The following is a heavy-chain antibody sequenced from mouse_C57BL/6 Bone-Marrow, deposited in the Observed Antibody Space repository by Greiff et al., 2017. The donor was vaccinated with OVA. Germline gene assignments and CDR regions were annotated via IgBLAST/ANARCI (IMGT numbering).Heavy chain of an antibody. CDR2: IYPGDGDT. D-gene: IGHD4-1*01. CDR1: GYAFSSSW. V-gene: IGHV1-82*01. Sequence: QVQLQQSGPELVKPGASVKISCKASGYAFSSSWMNWVKQRPGKGLEWIGRIYPGDGDTNYNGKFKGKATLTVDTSSSTAYMQLSSLTSEDSAVYYCARAGTDYWGQGTTLTVSS. J-gene: IGHJ2*01. CDR3: ARAGTDY.